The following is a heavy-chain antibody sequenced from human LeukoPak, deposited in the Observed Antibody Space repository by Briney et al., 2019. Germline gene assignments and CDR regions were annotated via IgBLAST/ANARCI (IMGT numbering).Heavy chain of an antibody. CDR1: GGSISSGGYY. V-gene: IGHV4-31*03. D-gene: IGHD3-16*01. J-gene: IGHJ4*02. Sequence: KASEPLSLTCTVSGGSISSGGYYWSWIRQHPGKGLEWIGYIYYSGSTYYNPSLKSRVTISVDTSKNQFSLKLSSVTAADTAVYYCARGGVGGIDYWGQGTLVTVSS. CDR3: ARGGVGGIDY. CDR2: IYYSGST.